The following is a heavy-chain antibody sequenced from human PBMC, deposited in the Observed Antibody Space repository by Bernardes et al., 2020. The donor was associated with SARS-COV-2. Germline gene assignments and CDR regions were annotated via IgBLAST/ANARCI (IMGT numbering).Heavy chain of an antibody. Sequence: SETLSLTCTVSGGSMSSVGHSWNWLRQPPGKGLEWIGYIYPGGTTYYNPSLRSRVSMSVDRSNNQFSLKLTSVTAADTAVYYCVRSGGTYYDSSNLNWFDPWGQGALVTVSS. D-gene: IGHD3-22*01. V-gene: IGHV4-30-2*01. CDR1: GGSMSSVGHS. J-gene: IGHJ5*02. CDR2: IYPGGTT. CDR3: VRSGGTYYDSSNLNWFDP.